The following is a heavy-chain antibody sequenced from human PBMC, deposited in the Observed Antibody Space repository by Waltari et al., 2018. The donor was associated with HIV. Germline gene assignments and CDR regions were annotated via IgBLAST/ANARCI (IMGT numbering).Heavy chain of an antibody. Sequence: QVQLQQWGAGLLKPSETLSLTCAVYGGSFSGYYWSWIRQPPGKGLEWIGEINHSGSTNYNPSLKSRVTISVDTSKNQFSLKLSSVTAADTAVYYCARSAPPPRGWFDPWGQGTLVTVSS. CDR3: ARSAPPPRGWFDP. CDR2: INHSGST. V-gene: IGHV4-34*01. CDR1: GGSFSGYY. D-gene: IGHD3-10*01. J-gene: IGHJ5*02.